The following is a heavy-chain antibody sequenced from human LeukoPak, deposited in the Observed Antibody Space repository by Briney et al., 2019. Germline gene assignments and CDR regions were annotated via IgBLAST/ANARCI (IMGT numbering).Heavy chain of an antibody. CDR2: ISYDGSNK. CDR3: AKDHGLWFGEFPY. D-gene: IGHD3-10*01. Sequence: PGRSLRLSCAASGFIFSSYAMHWVRQAPGKGLEWVAVISYDGSNKYYADSVKGRFTISRDNSKNTLYLQMNSLRAEDTAVYYCAKDHGLWFGEFPYWGQGTLVTVSS. V-gene: IGHV3-30*04. CDR1: GFIFSSYA. J-gene: IGHJ4*02.